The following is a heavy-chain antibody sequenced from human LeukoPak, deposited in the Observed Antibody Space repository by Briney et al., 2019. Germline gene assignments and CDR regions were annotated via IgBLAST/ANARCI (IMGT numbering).Heavy chain of an antibody. J-gene: IGHJ6*02. Sequence: PGGSLRLSCSASGFTVSRYAMSWVRQAPGKGLEWVGFIRSKAYGGTTEYAASVKGRFTISRDDSKSIAYLQMNSLKTEDTAVYYCTGCSSTSCHRVYYDFWSGYPYGMDVWGQGTTVTVSS. CDR3: TGCSSTSCHRVYYDFWSGYPYGMDV. D-gene: IGHD3-3*01. CDR1: GFTVSRYA. V-gene: IGHV3-49*04. CDR2: IRSKAYGGTT.